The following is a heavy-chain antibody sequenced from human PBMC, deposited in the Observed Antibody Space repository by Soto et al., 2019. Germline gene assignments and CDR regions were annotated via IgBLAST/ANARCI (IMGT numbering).Heavy chain of an antibody. Sequence: QVQLQQWGAGLLKPSETLSLTCAVYGGSFSGYYWSWIRQPPGKGLEWIGEINHSGSTNYNPSLKSRVTISVDTSKNQFSLKLSSVTAADTAVYYCARGLPWYSSSWYDSYYFDYWGQGTLVTVSS. CDR2: INHSGST. D-gene: IGHD6-13*01. CDR1: GGSFSGYY. V-gene: IGHV4-34*01. J-gene: IGHJ4*02. CDR3: ARGLPWYSSSWYDSYYFDY.